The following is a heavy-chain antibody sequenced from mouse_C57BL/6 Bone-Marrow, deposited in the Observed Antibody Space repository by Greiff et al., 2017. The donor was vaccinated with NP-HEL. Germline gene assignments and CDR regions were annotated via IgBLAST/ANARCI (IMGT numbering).Heavy chain of an antibody. CDR1: GYTFTSYG. V-gene: IGHV1-81*01. Sequence: QVQLQQSGAELARPGASVKLSCKASGYTFTSYGISWVKQRTGQGLEWIGEIYPRSGNTYYNEKFKGKATLTADKSSSTAYMELRSLTSEDSAVYFCASPIYYYGSSYDWYFDVWGTGTTVTVSS. D-gene: IGHD1-1*01. CDR3: ASPIYYYGSSYDWYFDV. J-gene: IGHJ1*03. CDR2: IYPRSGNT.